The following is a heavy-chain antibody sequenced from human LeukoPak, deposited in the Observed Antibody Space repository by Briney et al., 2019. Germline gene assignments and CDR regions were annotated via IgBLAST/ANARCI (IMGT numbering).Heavy chain of an antibody. D-gene: IGHD6-6*01. CDR1: GGSISSSSYY. J-gene: IGHJ5*02. CDR2: IYYSGST. V-gene: IGHV4-39*01. CDR3: ASLAARWFDP. Sequence: SETLSLTCTVSGGSISSSSYYWGWIRQPPGKGLEWIGSIYYSGSTYYNPSLTSRVTISVDTSKNQFSLKLSSVTAADTAVYYCASLAARWFDPWGQGTLVTVSS.